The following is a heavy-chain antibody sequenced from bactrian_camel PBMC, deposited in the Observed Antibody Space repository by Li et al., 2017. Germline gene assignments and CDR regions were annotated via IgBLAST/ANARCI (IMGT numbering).Heavy chain of an antibody. CDR1: EDTANIQL. V-gene: IGHV3S53*01. CDR3: AAVSGLTAIQALDRVTKNFEY. J-gene: IGHJ4*01. Sequence: GSLRLSCVASEDTANIQLMGWFRQASGKEREGVATIDPDDSTTYVDSVKGRFTISKDNAKSTLYLEMNSLKPEDTAMYYCAAVSGLTAIQALDRVTKNFEYRGQGNKVKVS. CDR2: IDPDDST. D-gene: IGHD3*01.